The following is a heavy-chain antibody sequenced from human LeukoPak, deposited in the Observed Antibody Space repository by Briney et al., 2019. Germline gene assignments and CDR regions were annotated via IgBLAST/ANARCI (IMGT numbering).Heavy chain of an antibody. CDR2: IYYSGST. CDR1: GGFLIRYY. V-gene: IGHV4-59*08. J-gene: IGHJ4*02. D-gene: IGHD6-13*01. CDR3: ARGAQVGRAAAAFHY. Sequence: SETLPLICTVSGGFLIRYYGSWLRQPPGKGLEWIGYIYYSGSTNYNPSLKSRVTILVDTSNNQFSLRLTSVTAADTAVYYFARGAQVGRAAAAFHYWGQGALVTVSP.